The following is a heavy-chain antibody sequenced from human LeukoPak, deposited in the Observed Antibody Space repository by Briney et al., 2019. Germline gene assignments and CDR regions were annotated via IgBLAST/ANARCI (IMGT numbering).Heavy chain of an antibody. CDR1: GGSFSGYY. J-gene: IGHJ5*02. D-gene: IGHD1-14*01. CDR3: ARVPKLLNHNWFDP. Sequence: PSETLSLTCAVYGGSFSGYYWSWIRQPPGKWLEWIGEINHSGSTNYNPSLKSRVTISVDTSKNQFSLKLSSVTAADTAVYYCARVPKLLNHNWFDPWGQGTLVTVSS. V-gene: IGHV4-34*01. CDR2: INHSGST.